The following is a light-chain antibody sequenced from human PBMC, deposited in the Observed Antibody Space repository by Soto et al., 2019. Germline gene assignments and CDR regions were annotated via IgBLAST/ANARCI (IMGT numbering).Light chain of an antibody. CDR3: QQYNNWPFS. CDR2: DIS. J-gene: IGKJ5*01. CDR1: QDVTTN. Sequence: ETLMTQSPATLSASPGGVAALSWMPAQDVTTNFAWYQLKRGQPPRLLIYDISTRATGVPARFSGSGSGTEFTLTISGLQSEDFALYFCQQYNNWPFSFGQGTRLEI. V-gene: IGKV3-15*01.